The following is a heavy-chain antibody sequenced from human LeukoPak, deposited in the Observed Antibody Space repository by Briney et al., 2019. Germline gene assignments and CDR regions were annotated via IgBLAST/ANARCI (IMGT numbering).Heavy chain of an antibody. D-gene: IGHD1-14*01. Sequence: PGGSLRLSCAASGFTVSSYYMGWVRQTPEKGLEWVSNIYSDGTAYYADSVKGRFTISKDNSKSTVHLQMNSLRVEDTAVYYCAFRNPGKYYFDYWGQGTLVTVSS. CDR3: AFRNPGKYYFDY. CDR1: GFTVSSYY. CDR2: IYSDGTA. J-gene: IGHJ4*02. V-gene: IGHV3-53*01.